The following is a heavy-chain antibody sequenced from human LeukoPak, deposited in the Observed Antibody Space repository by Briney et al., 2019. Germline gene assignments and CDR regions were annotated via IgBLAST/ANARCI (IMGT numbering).Heavy chain of an antibody. CDR3: ARAVVGATTVFDY. J-gene: IGHJ4*02. CDR1: GYTFTSYD. CDR2: MNPNSGNT. V-gene: IGHV1-8*01. Sequence: ASVKVSCKASGYTFTSYDINWVRQATGQGLEWVGWMNPNSGNTGYAQKFQGRVTMTRNTSISTAYMELSSLRSEDTAVYYCARAVVGATTVFDYWGQGTLVTVSS. D-gene: IGHD1-26*01.